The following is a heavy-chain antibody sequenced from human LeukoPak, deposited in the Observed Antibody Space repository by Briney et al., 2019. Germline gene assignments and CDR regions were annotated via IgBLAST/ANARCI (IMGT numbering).Heavy chain of an antibody. D-gene: IGHD6-19*01. J-gene: IGHJ4*02. CDR1: GHTFINQF. Sequence: GASVKVSCKASGHTFINQFLHWVRQAPGQGLEWMGVSNPRDDSPRYAQKFQGRVIMTRDRSTDTAYMELSSLRSEDTAVYYCARQQWLERSNDYWGQGTLVTVSS. CDR2: SNPRDDSP. V-gene: IGHV1-46*01. CDR3: ARQQWLERSNDY.